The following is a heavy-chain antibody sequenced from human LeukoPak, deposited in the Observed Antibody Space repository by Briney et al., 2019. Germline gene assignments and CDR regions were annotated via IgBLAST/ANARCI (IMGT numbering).Heavy chain of an antibody. J-gene: IGHJ5*02. D-gene: IGHD2-15*01. V-gene: IGHV4-39*01. CDR3: ARLPVVVVGAWFDP. Sequence: PSETLSLTCTVSGGSISGSSHCWGWIRQPPGKGLEWVGTISYSGNTYYNPSLKSRVTISVDTSKNQFSLKLSSVTAADTALYYCARLPVVVVGAWFDPWGQGTLVTVSS. CDR1: GGSISGSSHC. CDR2: ISYSGNT.